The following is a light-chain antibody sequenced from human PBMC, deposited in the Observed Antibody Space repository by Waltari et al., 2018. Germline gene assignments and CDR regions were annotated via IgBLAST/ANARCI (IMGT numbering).Light chain of an antibody. CDR3: QQSSSTPPWT. CDR1: QSVSSY. J-gene: IGKJ1*01. CDR2: AAS. Sequence: DIQMTQSPSSLSASLGDRVTITCRASQSVSSYLNWYQQKPGKAPRLLIYAASSFQSGVPSRFSGSGSGTDFALTISSLQPEDFATYYCQQSSSTPPWTFGQGTKVEIK. V-gene: IGKV1-39*01.